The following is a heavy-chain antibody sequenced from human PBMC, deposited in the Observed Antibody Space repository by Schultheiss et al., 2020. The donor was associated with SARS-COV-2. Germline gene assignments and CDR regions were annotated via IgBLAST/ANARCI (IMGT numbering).Heavy chain of an antibody. CDR1: GFTFSSYA. D-gene: IGHD7-27*01. J-gene: IGHJ5*02. CDR3: AKWGREGWFDP. Sequence: GGSLRLSCAASGFTFSSYAMSWVRQAPGKGLEWVAVIWYDGSNKYYADSVKGRFTISRDNSKNTLYLQMNSLRAEDTAVYYCAKWGREGWFDPWGQGTLVTVSS. V-gene: IGHV3-33*06. CDR2: IWYDGSNK.